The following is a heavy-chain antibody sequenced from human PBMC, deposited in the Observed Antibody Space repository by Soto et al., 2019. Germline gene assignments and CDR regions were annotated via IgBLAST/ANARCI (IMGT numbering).Heavy chain of an antibody. CDR3: TRGGDAYKNGH. J-gene: IGHJ4*02. CDR2: IHYSGST. Sequence: QVQLQESGPGLVKPSETLSLTCTVSDGSVSIGTYCWSWIRQPPGKGLEWIGFIHYSGSTNYNPSLKSRVTMSVDTSKNHFSLKLTSVNAADTAVYYCTRGGDAYKNGHWGQGTLVTVSS. D-gene: IGHD2-21*01. CDR1: DGSVSIGTYC. V-gene: IGHV4-61*01.